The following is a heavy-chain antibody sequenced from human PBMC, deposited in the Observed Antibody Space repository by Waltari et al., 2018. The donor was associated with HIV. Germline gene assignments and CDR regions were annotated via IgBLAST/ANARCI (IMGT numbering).Heavy chain of an antibody. CDR2: IYYSGST. V-gene: IGHV4-31*03. D-gene: IGHD2-2*01. CDR1: GGSISSGGYY. Sequence: QVQLQESGPGLVKPSQTLSLTCTVSGGSISSGGYYWSWFRQPPGKGLEWIGYIYYSGSTYYNPSLKSRVTISVDTSKNQFSLKLSSVTAADTAVYYCASTHCSSTSCYADWYFDLWGRGTLVTVSS. CDR3: ASTHCSSTSCYADWYFDL. J-gene: IGHJ2*01.